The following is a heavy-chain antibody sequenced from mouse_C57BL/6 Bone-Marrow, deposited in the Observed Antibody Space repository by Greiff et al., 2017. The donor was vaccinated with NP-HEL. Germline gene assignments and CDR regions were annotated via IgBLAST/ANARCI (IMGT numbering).Heavy chain of an antibody. V-gene: IGHV15-2*01. CDR1: DSEVFPIAY. CDR2: ILPSIGRT. CDR3: ARRRRWLPERFYAMDY. Sequence: QVQLQQSGSELRSPGSSVKLSCKDFDSEVFPIAYMSWVRQKPGHGFEWIGGILPSIGRTIYGEKFEDKATLDADTLSNTAYLELNSLTSEDSAIYYCARRRRWLPERFYAMDYWGQGTSVTVSS. J-gene: IGHJ4*01. D-gene: IGHD2-2*01.